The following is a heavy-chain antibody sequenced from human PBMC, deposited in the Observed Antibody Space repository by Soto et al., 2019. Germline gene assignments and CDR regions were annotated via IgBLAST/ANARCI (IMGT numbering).Heavy chain of an antibody. Sequence: GGSLILSCAASGFTFSSCAMGWVRQAPGKGLEWVSDIIDSGGSTYYADSVKGRFTISRDNSKSTLYLQMNSLRTEDTATYYCVRGRYGSEIHWGQGTKVTVSS. V-gene: IGHV3-23*01. CDR2: IIDSGGST. CDR3: VRGRYGSEIH. CDR1: GFTFSSCA. J-gene: IGHJ4*02. D-gene: IGHD3-10*01.